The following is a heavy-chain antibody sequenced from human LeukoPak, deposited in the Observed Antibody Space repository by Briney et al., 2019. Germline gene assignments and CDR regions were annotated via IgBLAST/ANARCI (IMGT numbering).Heavy chain of an antibody. CDR2: ISDDGRHN. D-gene: IGHD2-21*02. J-gene: IGHJ5*02. V-gene: IGHV3-30*04. Sequence: GGSLRLSCAASGFTFSTYAMNWVRQAPGKGLEWVAVISDDGRHNYYADSVKGRFTISRDNSKSTLYLQMNSLRAEDTAVYYCARDSRRYCGGDCYDNRFDPWGQGTLVTVSS. CDR1: GFTFSTYA. CDR3: ARDSRRYCGGDCYDNRFDP.